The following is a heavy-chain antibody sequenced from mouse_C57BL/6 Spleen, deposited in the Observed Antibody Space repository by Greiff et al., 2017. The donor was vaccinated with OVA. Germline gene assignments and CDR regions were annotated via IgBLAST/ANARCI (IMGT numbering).Heavy chain of an antibody. Sequence: VQLQQPGAELVMPGASVKLSCKASGYTFTSYWMHWVKQRPGQGLEWIGEIDPSDSYTNYNQKFKGKSTLTVDKSSSTAYMQLSSLTSEDSAVYYCARLRWYFEVWGTGTTVTVSS. V-gene: IGHV1-69*01. CDR3: ARLRWYFEV. J-gene: IGHJ1*03. D-gene: IGHD2-12*01. CDR2: IDPSDSYT. CDR1: GYTFTSYW.